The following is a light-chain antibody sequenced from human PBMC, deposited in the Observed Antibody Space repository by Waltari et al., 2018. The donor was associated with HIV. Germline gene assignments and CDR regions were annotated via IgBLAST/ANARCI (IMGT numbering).Light chain of an antibody. Sequence: QSVLTQPPSVSAAPGETVLISCSGSSSNIGNNYVSWYQQLPGTAPKLFIYDYGLRHSGIPDRFSGSRSGTSATLGITGLQTGDEADYYCGTWDTTLSAVVFGGGTKLTVL. CDR1: SSNIGNNY. CDR3: GTWDTTLSAVV. J-gene: IGLJ2*01. CDR2: DYG. V-gene: IGLV1-51*01.